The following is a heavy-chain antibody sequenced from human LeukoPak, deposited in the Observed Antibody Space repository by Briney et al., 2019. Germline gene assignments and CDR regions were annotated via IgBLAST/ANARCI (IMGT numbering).Heavy chain of an antibody. CDR3: ARAFLQTSSPDAYDV. CDR2: ISYNGDT. J-gene: IGHJ3*01. CDR1: GGSFSGYY. V-gene: IGHV4-34*09. Sequence: SETLSLTCAVYGGSFSGYYWSWIRQPPGKGLEWVGAISYNGDTSHNPSLKGRISISADTSANQSSLKLTSVTAADTAVSFCARAFLQTSSPDAYDVWGQGTMVIVSS. D-gene: IGHD2/OR15-2a*01.